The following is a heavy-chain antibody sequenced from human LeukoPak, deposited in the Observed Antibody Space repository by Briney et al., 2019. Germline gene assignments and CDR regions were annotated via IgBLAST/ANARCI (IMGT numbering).Heavy chain of an antibody. J-gene: IGHJ4*02. CDR2: ISHSGST. Sequence: PPETLSLTCAVYGGSFSGYYWSWIRQPPGKGLEWIGEISHSGSTNYNPSLKSRVTISVDTSKNQFSPKLSSVTAADTAVYYCAAQYSGYVRLDYWGQGTLVTVSS. CDR1: GGSFSGYY. D-gene: IGHD5-12*01. CDR3: AAQYSGYVRLDY. V-gene: IGHV4-34*01.